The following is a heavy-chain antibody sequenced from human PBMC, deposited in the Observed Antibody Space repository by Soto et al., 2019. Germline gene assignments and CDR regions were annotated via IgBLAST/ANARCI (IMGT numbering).Heavy chain of an antibody. V-gene: IGHV3-48*03. Sequence: HPGGSLRLSCAASGFTFSSYEMNWVRQAPGKGLEWVSYISSSGSTIYYADSVKGRFTISRDNAKNSLYLQMNSLRAEDTAVYYCARESNYYGSGSYYGWGQGTLVTVSS. CDR3: ARESNYYGSGSYYG. CDR2: ISSSGSTI. D-gene: IGHD3-10*01. CDR1: GFTFSSYE. J-gene: IGHJ4*02.